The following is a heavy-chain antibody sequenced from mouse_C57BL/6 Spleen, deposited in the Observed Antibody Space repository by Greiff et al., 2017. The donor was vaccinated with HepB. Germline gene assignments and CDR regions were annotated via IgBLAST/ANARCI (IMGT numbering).Heavy chain of an antibody. CDR3: TRVPYSNYEGWYFDV. D-gene: IGHD2-5*01. J-gene: IGHJ1*03. V-gene: IGHV5-9-1*02. CDR2: ISSGGDYI. CDR1: GFTFSSYA. Sequence: EVKLQESGEGLVKPGGSLKLSCAASGFTFSSYAMSWVRQTPEKRLEWVAYISSGGDYIYYADTVKGRFTISRDNARNTLYLQMSSLKSEDTAMYYCTRVPYSNYEGWYFDVWGTGTTVTVSS.